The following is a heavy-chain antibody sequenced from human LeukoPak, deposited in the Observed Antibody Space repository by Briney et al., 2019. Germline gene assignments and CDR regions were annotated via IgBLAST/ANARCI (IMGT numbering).Heavy chain of an antibody. D-gene: IGHD6-13*01. Sequence: QPGRSLRLSCAASGFTFSSYAMHCVRQAPGKGLEWVAVISYDGSNKYYADSVKGRFTISRDNSKNTLYLQMNSLRAEDTAVYYCARDLISAAAGTREDYWGQGTLVTVSS. J-gene: IGHJ4*02. CDR1: GFTFSSYA. V-gene: IGHV3-30-3*01. CDR3: ARDLISAAAGTREDY. CDR2: ISYDGSNK.